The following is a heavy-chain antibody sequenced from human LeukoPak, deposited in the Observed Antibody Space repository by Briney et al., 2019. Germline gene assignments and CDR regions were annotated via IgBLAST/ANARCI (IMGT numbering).Heavy chain of an antibody. CDR2: ISSSGSTI. CDR1: GFTSSSYE. V-gene: IGHV3-48*03. D-gene: IGHD1-26*01. Sequence: PGGSLRLSCAASGFTSSSYEMNWVRQAPGKGLEWVSYISSSGSTIYYADSVKGRFTISRDNAKNSLYLQMNSLRAEDTAVYYCARSTAEGATTYYYYYMDVWGKGTTVTVSS. J-gene: IGHJ6*03. CDR3: ARSTAEGATTYYYYYMDV.